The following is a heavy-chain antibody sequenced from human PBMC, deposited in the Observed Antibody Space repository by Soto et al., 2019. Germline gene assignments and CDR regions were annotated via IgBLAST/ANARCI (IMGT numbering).Heavy chain of an antibody. Sequence: SETLSLTCTVSGDSISSGGHYWSWIRQPPGKGLEWIGYIYYSGSTNYNPSLKSRVTISVDTSKNQFSLKLSSVTAADTAVYYCARVWGGAFDIWGQGTMVTVS. J-gene: IGHJ3*02. V-gene: IGHV4-61*08. D-gene: IGHD3-10*01. CDR1: GDSISSGGHY. CDR2: IYYSGST. CDR3: ARVWGGAFDI.